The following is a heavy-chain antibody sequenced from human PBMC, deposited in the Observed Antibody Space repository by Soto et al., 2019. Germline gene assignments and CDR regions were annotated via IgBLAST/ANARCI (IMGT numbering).Heavy chain of an antibody. D-gene: IGHD2-15*01. J-gene: IGHJ4*02. CDR1: GGSISTYY. CDR2: IYYSGST. Sequence: QVQLQESGPGLVKPSETLSLTCTVSGGSISTYYWSWIRQPPGKGLEWIGYIYYSGSTNYNPSLKSRVTISVDTSNNQFSLNLSSVTAADTAVYYCARAYCTVGRCYRSGFDYWGQGTLVTVSS. V-gene: IGHV4-59*01. CDR3: ARAYCTVGRCYRSGFDY.